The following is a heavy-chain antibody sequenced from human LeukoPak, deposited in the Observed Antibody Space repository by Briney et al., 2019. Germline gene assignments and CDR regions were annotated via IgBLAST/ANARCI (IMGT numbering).Heavy chain of an antibody. CDR1: GGSISSYY. V-gene: IGHV4-59*01. CDR2: IYYSGST. J-gene: IGHJ6*03. Sequence: SETLSLTCTVSGGSISSYYWSWIQQPPGKGLEWIGYIYYSGSTNYNPSLKSRVTISVDTSKNQFSLKLSSVTAADTAVYYCARRTRSNYYGSGSYYIYYYMDVWGKGTTVTVSS. CDR3: ARRTRSNYYGSGSYYIYYYMDV. D-gene: IGHD3-10*01.